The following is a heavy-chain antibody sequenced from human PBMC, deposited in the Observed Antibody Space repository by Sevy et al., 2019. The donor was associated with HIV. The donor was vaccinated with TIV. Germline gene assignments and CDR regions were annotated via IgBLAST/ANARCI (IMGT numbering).Heavy chain of an antibody. J-gene: IGHJ3*02. D-gene: IGHD7-27*01. CDR3: AREGGVATTGDHDAFDI. CDR2: IIPIFGTP. Sequence: ASVKVSCKASGYTFTGYFMHWVRQAPGQGLEWMGGIIPIFGTPNYAQKFQGRVTITADESASTAYMELSSLRSEDTARYYCAREGGVATTGDHDAFDIWGHGTLVTVSS. V-gene: IGHV1-69*13. CDR1: GYTFTGYF.